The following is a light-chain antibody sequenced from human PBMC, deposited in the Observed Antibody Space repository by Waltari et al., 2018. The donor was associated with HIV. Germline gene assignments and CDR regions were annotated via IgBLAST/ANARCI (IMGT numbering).Light chain of an antibody. J-gene: IGLJ2*01. CDR3: ASWDDSLKAVV. CDR2: RND. CDR1: RSTFGSNG. V-gene: IGLV1-44*01. Sequence: QSVLTQPPSASGTPGPRVRMSCPGGRSTFGSNGVSRFQVFPGTAPKLLIYRNDQRPAGVPDRFSGSNSGTSASLAISGLEAEDEADYHCASWDDSLKAVVFGGGTTLTVL.